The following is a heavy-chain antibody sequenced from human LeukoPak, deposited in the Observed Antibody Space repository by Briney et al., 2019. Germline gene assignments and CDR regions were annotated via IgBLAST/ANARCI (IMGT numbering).Heavy chain of an antibody. CDR2: IYYSGST. Sequence: TSETLSLTCIVSGGSVSSGGYYWSWIRQPPGKGLEWIGYIYYSGSTNYNPSLKSRVTISVDTSKNQFSLKLSSVTAADTAVYYCARDREYSSSWYNHYFDNWGQGTLVTVSS. D-gene: IGHD6-13*01. V-gene: IGHV4-61*08. J-gene: IGHJ4*02. CDR3: ARDREYSSSWYNHYFDN. CDR1: GGSVSSGGYY.